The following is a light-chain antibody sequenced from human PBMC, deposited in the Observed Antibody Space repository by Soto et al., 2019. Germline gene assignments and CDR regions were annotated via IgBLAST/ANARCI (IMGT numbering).Light chain of an antibody. Sequence: EIELTQSPGTLSLSPGERSTLSCKVSQSISSTLLAWYQQKTGQAPRLLIYSSSIRATGIPDRCSGSGSGTDFTLTISRLEPEDFAVYYCQQYGSSLITFGQGTRLEIK. J-gene: IGKJ5*01. CDR1: QSISSTL. CDR2: SSS. V-gene: IGKV3-20*01. CDR3: QQYGSSLIT.